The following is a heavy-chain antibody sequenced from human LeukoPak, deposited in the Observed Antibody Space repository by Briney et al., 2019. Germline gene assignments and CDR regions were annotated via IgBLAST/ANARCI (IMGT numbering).Heavy chain of an antibody. V-gene: IGHV3-23*01. D-gene: IGHD2-2*01. Sequence: GGSLRRSCAASGFSFSNYAMTWVRQAPGKGLEWVSMITGGGDPTFYVDSVKGRVTISRDNSKNTLYLQMNSLRAEDTAEYYCARDDAVGGDYLDYWGQGPLVSVSS. CDR2: ITGGGDPT. CDR3: ARDDAVGGDYLDY. J-gene: IGHJ4*02. CDR1: GFSFSNYA.